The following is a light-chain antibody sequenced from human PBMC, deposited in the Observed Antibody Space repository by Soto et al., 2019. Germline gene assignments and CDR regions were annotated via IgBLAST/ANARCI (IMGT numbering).Light chain of an antibody. Sequence: DIQMTQTPSTLSAPVGDRVTINCRASQNVNDYLAWYQQKPGKSPKVLIYDASTLESGVPSRFSGSGSGPEFTLTISGLQADDFATYYCQQYSSHRTFGQGTKVDIK. CDR1: QNVNDY. CDR3: QQYSSHRT. J-gene: IGKJ1*01. V-gene: IGKV1-5*01. CDR2: DAS.